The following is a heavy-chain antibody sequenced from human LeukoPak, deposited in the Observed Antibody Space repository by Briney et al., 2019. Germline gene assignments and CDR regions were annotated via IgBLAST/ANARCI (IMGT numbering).Heavy chain of an antibody. Sequence: GRSLRLSCAASGFTFDDYAMHWVRQAPGKGLEWVSGISWNSGSIGYADSVKGRFTISRDNAKNSLYLQMNSLRAEDTALYYCANSKSSGWFDYWGQGTLVTVSS. CDR3: ANSKSSGWFDY. CDR2: ISWNSGSI. CDR1: GFTFDDYA. J-gene: IGHJ4*02. V-gene: IGHV3-9*01. D-gene: IGHD6-19*01.